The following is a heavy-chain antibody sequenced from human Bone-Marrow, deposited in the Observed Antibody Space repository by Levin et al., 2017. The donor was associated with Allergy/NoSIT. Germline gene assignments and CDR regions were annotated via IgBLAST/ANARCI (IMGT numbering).Heavy chain of an antibody. Sequence: ASQTLSLTCTVSGGSLTSFYWSWIRQPPGKGLEWIGYIYDTGTTNYNPSLTSRVTISVDTSKNQFSLKMNSVTAADTAVYSCARVGYDTKDWYFDLWGRGTLVTVSS. CDR3: ARVGYDTKDWYFDL. V-gene: IGHV4-59*01. J-gene: IGHJ2*01. D-gene: IGHD3-3*01. CDR1: GGSLTSFY. CDR2: IYDTGTT.